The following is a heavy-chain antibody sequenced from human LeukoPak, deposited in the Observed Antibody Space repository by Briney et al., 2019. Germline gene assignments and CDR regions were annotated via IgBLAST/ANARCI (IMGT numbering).Heavy chain of an antibody. CDR1: GFTLSSYA. CDR2: ISGSGSNA. V-gene: IGHV3-23*01. CDR3: AKDGPHFWSGFFD. D-gene: IGHD3-3*02. J-gene: IGHJ4*02. Sequence: GGSLRHSCAASGFTLSSYAMSWVRPAPGKGPEWVSLISGSGSNAYYADSVKVRSTISRDNYKNKLYLQMHSLRAEDTAVYYCAKDGPHFWSGFFDWGQGTLVTVSS.